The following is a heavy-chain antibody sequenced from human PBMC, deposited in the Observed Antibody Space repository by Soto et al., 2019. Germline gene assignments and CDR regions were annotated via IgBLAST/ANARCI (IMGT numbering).Heavy chain of an antibody. J-gene: IGHJ4*02. CDR2: ISAYNGNT. CDR1: GYTFTSYG. V-gene: IGHV1-18*01. D-gene: IGHD3-10*01. CDR3: ARGGIPSYYYGSGSSLATFDY. Sequence: ASVKVSCKASGYTFTSYGISWVRQAPGQGLEWMGWISAYNGNTNYAQKLQGRVTMTTDTSTSTAYMELRSLRSDDTAVYYCARGGIPSYYYGSGSSLATFDYWRQGTLVTVSS.